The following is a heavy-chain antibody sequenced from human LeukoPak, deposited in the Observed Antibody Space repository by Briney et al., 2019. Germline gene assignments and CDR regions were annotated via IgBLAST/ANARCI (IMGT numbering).Heavy chain of an antibody. V-gene: IGHV4-59*01. CDR2: IYYSGST. CDR3: AAEYYDISTGPRDNWFDP. D-gene: IGHD3-9*01. Sequence: KPSETLSLTCTVSGGSISSYYWSWIRQPPGKGLEWIGYIYYSGSTNYNPSLKSRVTISVDTSKNQFSLKLSSVTAADTAVYYCAAEYYDISTGPRDNWFDPWGQGTLVTVSS. J-gene: IGHJ5*02. CDR1: GGSISSYY.